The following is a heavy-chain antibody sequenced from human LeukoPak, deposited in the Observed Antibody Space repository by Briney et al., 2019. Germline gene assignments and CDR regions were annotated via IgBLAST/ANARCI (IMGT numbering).Heavy chain of an antibody. V-gene: IGHV3-64*01. J-gene: IGHJ4*02. D-gene: IGHD3-10*01. CDR3: ARVQSTVRGIQGPFDL. Sequence: GGSLRLSCAASGFTFSTYAMHWVRQAPGKGLEYVPAIKNNGGGTYYASSVQGRFTVSRDNSRSTLYLQMDSLRPDDMAIYYCARVQSTVRGIQGPFDLWGQGTLVTVS. CDR2: IKNNGGGT. CDR1: GFTFSTYA.